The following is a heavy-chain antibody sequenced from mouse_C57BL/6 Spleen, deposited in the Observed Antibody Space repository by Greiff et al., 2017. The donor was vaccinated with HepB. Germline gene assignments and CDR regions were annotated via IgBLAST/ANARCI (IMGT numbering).Heavy chain of an antibody. Sequence: VMLVESGPELVKPGASVKISCKASGYAFSSSWMNWVKQRPGKGLEWIGRIYPGDGDTNYNGKFKGKATLTADKSSSTAYMQLSSLTSEDSAVYFCARPFDYYGSSYWYFDVWGTGTTVTVSS. V-gene: IGHV1-82*01. D-gene: IGHD1-1*01. CDR3: ARPFDYYGSSYWYFDV. CDR2: IYPGDGDT. J-gene: IGHJ1*03. CDR1: GYAFSSSW.